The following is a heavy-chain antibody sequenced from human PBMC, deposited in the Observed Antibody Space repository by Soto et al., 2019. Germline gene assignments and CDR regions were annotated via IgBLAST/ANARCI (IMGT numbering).Heavy chain of an antibody. V-gene: IGHV1-3*01. CDR3: ARVLLWFGETYYYGMDV. Sequence: GASVKVSCKASVYTLTSNAMHWVRQAPGQRLEWMGWINAGNGNTKYSQKFQGRVTITRDTSASTAYMELSSLRSEDTAVYYCARVLLWFGETYYYGMDVWGQGTTVTVSS. CDR1: VYTLTSNA. J-gene: IGHJ6*02. D-gene: IGHD3-10*01. CDR2: INAGNGNT.